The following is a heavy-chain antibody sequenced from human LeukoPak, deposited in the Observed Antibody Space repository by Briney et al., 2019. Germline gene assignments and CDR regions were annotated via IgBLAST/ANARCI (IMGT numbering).Heavy chain of an antibody. CDR2: INPNSGDT. J-gene: IGHJ4*02. V-gene: IGHV1-2*02. D-gene: IGHD3-16*01. CDR3: ARVRYRLAETYIDY. Sequence: ASVQVSCKASGYIFTCYYMHWVRQAPGQGLEWMGWINPNSGDTHYAQKFQGRVTMTRDTPISTAYMELSRMRSDDTAVYYCARVRYRLAETYIDYWGQGTLVTVSS. CDR1: GYIFTCYY.